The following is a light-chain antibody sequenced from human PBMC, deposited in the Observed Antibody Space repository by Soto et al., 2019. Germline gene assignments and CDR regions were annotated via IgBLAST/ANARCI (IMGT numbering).Light chain of an antibody. CDR2: WAS. CDR1: QSVLYSSNNKNY. J-gene: IGKJ5*01. Sequence: DIVMTQSPDSLAVSLGERATINCKSSQSVLYSSNNKNYLAWYQQKPGQPPKLLIYWASTRESGVPDRFSGSGSGTDFTLTISSLQAEDVAVYYCQQYYRTPPFGQGTRLEIK. V-gene: IGKV4-1*01. CDR3: QQYYRTPP.